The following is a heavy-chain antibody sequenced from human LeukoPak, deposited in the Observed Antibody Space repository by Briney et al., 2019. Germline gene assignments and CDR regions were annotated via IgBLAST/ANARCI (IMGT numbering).Heavy chain of an antibody. J-gene: IGHJ4*02. CDR3: ATSRPYGSGSYYIYDY. D-gene: IGHD3-10*01. V-gene: IGHV1-2*02. CDR2: INPNSGGT. CDR1: GYTFTDYY. Sequence: ASVKVSCKASGYTFTDYYMHWVRQAPGQGLEWMGWINPNSGGTNYAQKFQGRVTMTEDTSTDTAYMELSSLRSEDTAVYYRATSRPYGSGSYYIYDYWGQGTLVTVSS.